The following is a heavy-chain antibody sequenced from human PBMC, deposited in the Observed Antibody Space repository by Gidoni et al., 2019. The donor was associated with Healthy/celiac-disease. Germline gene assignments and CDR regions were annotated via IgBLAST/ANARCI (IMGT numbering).Heavy chain of an antibody. D-gene: IGHD3-9*01. Sequence: EVQLLESGGGLVQPGWSLRLSWPAPGCTFSIYAMSLVRQAPGKGLGWVSAIGGGGGSTYYAESVEGRFTISRDNAKNTLYLQMNSLRGEGMAVYYCEKDSPGILPGYDNDWGQGTLVTGSS. CDR3: EKDSPGILPGYDND. CDR1: GCTFSIYA. V-gene: IGHV3-23*01. CDR2: IGGGGGST. J-gene: IGHJ4*02.